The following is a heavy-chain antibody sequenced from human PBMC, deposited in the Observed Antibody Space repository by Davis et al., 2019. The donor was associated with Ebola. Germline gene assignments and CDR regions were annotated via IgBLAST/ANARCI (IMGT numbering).Heavy chain of an antibody. CDR3: AKSGLSFGVVKYHYGMDV. CDR2: TNQDGRDK. Sequence: GESLKISCAASGFTFSNSAMSWVRQAPGKGLEWVANTNQDGRDKYYVDSVRGRFTISRDDAKNSMYLHMNSLRAEDTAVYYCAKSGLSFGVVKYHYGMDVWGKGTTVTVSS. D-gene: IGHD3-3*01. J-gene: IGHJ6*04. CDR1: GFTFSNSA. V-gene: IGHV3-7*03.